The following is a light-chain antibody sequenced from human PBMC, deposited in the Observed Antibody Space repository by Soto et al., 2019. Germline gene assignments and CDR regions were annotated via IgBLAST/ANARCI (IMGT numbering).Light chain of an antibody. CDR3: QQRYNWPPLT. J-gene: IGKJ4*01. Sequence: EIVLTQSPATLSLSPGDSATPSCTASQDIRIFLAWYQQKPGQAPRLLIYNASQRATGILARFTGSGSGTDFTLTIRSLGPEDFAVYYCQQRYNWPPLTFGGGTKVEIK. CDR1: QDIRIF. V-gene: IGKV3-11*01. CDR2: NAS.